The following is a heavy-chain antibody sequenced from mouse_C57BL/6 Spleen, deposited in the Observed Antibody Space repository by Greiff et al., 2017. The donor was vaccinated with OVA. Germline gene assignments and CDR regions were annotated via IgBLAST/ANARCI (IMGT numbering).Heavy chain of an antibody. J-gene: IGHJ4*01. D-gene: IGHD4-1*01. V-gene: IGHV1-54*01. CDR2: INPGSGGT. CDR1: GYAFTNYL. Sequence: VKVVESGAELVRPGTSVKVSCKASGYAFTNYLIEWVKQRPGQGLEWIGVINPGSGGTNYNEKFKGKATLTADKSSSTAYMQLSSLTSEDSAVYFCARRTGTGAMDYWGQGTSVTVSS. CDR3: ARRTGTGAMDY.